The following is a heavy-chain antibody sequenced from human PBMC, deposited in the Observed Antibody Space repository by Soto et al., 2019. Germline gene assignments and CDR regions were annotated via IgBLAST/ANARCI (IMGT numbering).Heavy chain of an antibody. D-gene: IGHD3-22*01. Sequence: PSETLSLTCTVSGGSISSGGYYWSWIRQHPGKGLEWIGYIYYSGSTYYNPSLKSRVTISVDTSKNQFSLKLSSVTAADTAVYYCARDRKADHYDSSGNHLAYWGQGTLVTVS. V-gene: IGHV4-31*03. J-gene: IGHJ1*01. CDR3: ARDRKADHYDSSGNHLAY. CDR1: GGSISSGGYY. CDR2: IYYSGST.